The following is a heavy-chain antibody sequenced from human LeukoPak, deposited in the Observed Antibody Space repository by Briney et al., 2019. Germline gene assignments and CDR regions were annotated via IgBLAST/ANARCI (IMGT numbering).Heavy chain of an antibody. Sequence: PGGSLRLSCAASGFTFSSYGMHWVRQAPGKGLEWMAVISYDGNNKYYADSVKGRFTISRDNSKNTQYLQIDSLRAEDTAVYYCAKDRLGTLDAFDIWGQGTMVTVSS. CDR2: ISYDGNNK. V-gene: IGHV3-30*18. CDR1: GFTFSSYG. J-gene: IGHJ3*02. D-gene: IGHD3-9*01. CDR3: AKDRLGTLDAFDI.